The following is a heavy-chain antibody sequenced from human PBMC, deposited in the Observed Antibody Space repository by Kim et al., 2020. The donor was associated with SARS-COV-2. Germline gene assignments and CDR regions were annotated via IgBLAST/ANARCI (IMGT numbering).Heavy chain of an antibody. J-gene: IGHJ6*02. CDR2: ISSSGSTI. V-gene: IGHV3-48*03. Sequence: GGSLRLSCAASGFTFSSYEMNWVRQAPGKGLEWVSYISSSGSTIYYADSVQGRFTISRDNAKNSLYLQMNSLRAEDTAVYYCARRRDGQQLVSYYYYGMDVCGQGTTVTVSS. CDR1: GFTFSSYE. CDR3: ARRRDGQQLVSYYYYGMDV. D-gene: IGHD6-13*01.